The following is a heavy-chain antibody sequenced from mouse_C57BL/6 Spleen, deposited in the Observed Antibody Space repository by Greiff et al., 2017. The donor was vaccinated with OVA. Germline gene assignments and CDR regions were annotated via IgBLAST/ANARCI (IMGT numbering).Heavy chain of an antibody. J-gene: IGHJ2*01. V-gene: IGHV1-82*01. CDR3: ARSDLDY. CDR2: IYPGDGDT. CDR1: GYAFSSSW. Sequence: VKVVESGPELVKPGASVKISCKASGYAFSSSWMNWVKQRPGKGLEWIGRIYPGDGDTNYNGKFKGKATLTADKSSSTAYMQLSSLTSEDSAVYFCARSDLDYWGQGTTLTVSS.